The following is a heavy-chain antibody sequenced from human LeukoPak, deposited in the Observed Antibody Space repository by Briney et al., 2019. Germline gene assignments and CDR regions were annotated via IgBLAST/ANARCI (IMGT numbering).Heavy chain of an antibody. D-gene: IGHD2-15*01. CDR1: GYTFTGYY. CDR2: MNPNSGNT. V-gene: IGHV1-8*02. Sequence: GASVKVSCKASGYTFTGYYMHWVRQATGQGLEWMGWMNPNSGNTGYAQKFQGRVTMTRNTSISTAYMELSSLRSEDTAVYYCARVGPIVVVVAALNDWGQGTLVTVSS. J-gene: IGHJ4*02. CDR3: ARVGPIVVVVAALND.